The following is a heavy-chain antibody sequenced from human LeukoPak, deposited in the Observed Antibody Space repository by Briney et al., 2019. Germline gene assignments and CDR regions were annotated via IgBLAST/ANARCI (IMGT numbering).Heavy chain of an antibody. CDR3: AKDQRPDSGCDIDY. D-gene: IGHD5-12*01. V-gene: IGHV3-23*01. CDR2: IFPSGDTT. Sequence: PGGSLRLSCAASGFTFSTYSMSWVRRALGKGLEWVSLIFPSGDTTYYANTVKGRFTISRDNSKNTLYLQMHSLRAEDTAVYYCAKDQRPDSGCDIDYWGQGTLVTVSS. J-gene: IGHJ4*02. CDR1: GFTFSTYS.